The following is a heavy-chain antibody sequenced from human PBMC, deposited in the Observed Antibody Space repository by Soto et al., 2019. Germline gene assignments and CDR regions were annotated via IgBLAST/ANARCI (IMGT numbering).Heavy chain of an antibody. D-gene: IGHD1-7*01. CDR3: AREIGRYNWNFGRDYYYGMDV. J-gene: IGHJ6*02. CDR2: IYYSGST. CDR1: GGSVSSGSYY. Sequence: KPSETLSLTCTVSGGSVSSGSYYWSWIRQPPGKGLEWIGYIYYSGSTNYNPSLKSRVTISVDTSKNQFSLKLSSVTAADTAVYYCAREIGRYNWNFGRDYYYGMDVWGQGTTVTVSS. V-gene: IGHV4-61*01.